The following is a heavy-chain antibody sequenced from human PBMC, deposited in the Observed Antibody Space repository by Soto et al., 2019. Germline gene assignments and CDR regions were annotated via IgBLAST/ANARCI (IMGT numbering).Heavy chain of an antibody. CDR1: GGTFSSYA. CDR2: IIPIFGTA. CDR3: ARDEFQYQLLYGYYYYGMDV. V-gene: IGHV1-69*01. D-gene: IGHD2-2*02. J-gene: IGHJ6*02. Sequence: QVQLVQSGAEVKKPGSSVKVSCKASGGTFSSYAISWVRQAPGQGLEWMGGIIPIFGTANYAQKFQGRVTITADESTSTAYMELSILRSEDTAVYYCARDEFQYQLLYGYYYYGMDVWGQGTTVTVSS.